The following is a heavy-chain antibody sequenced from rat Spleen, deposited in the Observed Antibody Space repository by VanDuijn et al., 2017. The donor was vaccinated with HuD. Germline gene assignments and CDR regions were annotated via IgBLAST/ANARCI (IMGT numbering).Heavy chain of an antibody. Sequence: EVQLVESGGGLVQPGRSLKLSCAASGFTFSDYNMAWVRQAPTKGLEWVASISTGGGNTYYRDSVKGRFTISRDNAKSTLYLQIDSLRSEDTATYYCATSNWELRIWFAYWGQGTLVTVSS. CDR1: GFTFSDYN. CDR2: ISTGGGNT. CDR3: ATSNWELRIWFAY. D-gene: IGHD5-1*01. J-gene: IGHJ3*01. V-gene: IGHV5-25*01.